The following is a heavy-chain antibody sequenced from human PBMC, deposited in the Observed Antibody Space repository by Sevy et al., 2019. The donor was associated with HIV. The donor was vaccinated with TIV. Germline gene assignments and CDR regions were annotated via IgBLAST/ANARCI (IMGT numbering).Heavy chain of an antibody. D-gene: IGHD6-6*01. V-gene: IGHV4-39*01. CDR3: ARRANEYSSSSGPFDI. J-gene: IGHJ3*02. CDR1: GGPISSTPYY. Sequence: SETLSLTCTVSGGPISSTPYYWGWVRQSPGKGLEWIGSIFYSGTTYYNPSLRSRVTISVDSSKNQFSLKLTSVTAADTALYYCARRANEYSSSSGPFDIWGQGTMVTVSS. CDR2: IFYSGTT.